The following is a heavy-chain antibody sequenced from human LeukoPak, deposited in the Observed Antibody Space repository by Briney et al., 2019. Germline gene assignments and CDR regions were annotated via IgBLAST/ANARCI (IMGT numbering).Heavy chain of an antibody. V-gene: IGHV1-8*01. J-gene: IGHJ5*02. CDR1: GYTFISYD. CDR3: ARGRGYSYGYSGS. CDR2: MNPNSGNT. Sequence: GASVKVSCKASGYTFISYDINWVRQTTGQGLEWMGWMNPNSGNTGYAQKFQGRVTMTRKTSISTAYMELSGLRPEDTAVYYCARGRGYSYGYSGSWGQGTLVTVSS. D-gene: IGHD5-18*01.